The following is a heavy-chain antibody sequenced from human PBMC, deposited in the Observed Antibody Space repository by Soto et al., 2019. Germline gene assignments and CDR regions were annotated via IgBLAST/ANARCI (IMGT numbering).Heavy chain of an antibody. CDR2: IYYSGST. Sequence: SETLSLTCTVSGGSVSSGSYYWSWIRQPPGKGLEWIGYIYYSGSTNYNPSLKSRVTISVDTSKNQFSLKLSSVTAADTAVYYCARDSPLHDYGGNHYFDYWGQGTLVTVSS. V-gene: IGHV4-61*01. CDR1: GGSVSSGSYY. CDR3: ARDSPLHDYGGNHYFDY. J-gene: IGHJ4*02. D-gene: IGHD4-17*01.